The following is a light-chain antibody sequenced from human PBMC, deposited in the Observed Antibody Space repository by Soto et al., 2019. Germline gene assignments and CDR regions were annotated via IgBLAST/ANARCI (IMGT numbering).Light chain of an antibody. CDR1: QSISGW. J-gene: IGKJ1*01. Sequence: DIQVTQSPSTLSASVGERVTITFRASQSISGWLAWYQQKPGKAPKLMIYDASSLESGVPSRFSGSGSGTEFTLTISSLQPDDFATYYCQQYNTYRTFGQGTKVDI. V-gene: IGKV1-5*01. CDR2: DAS. CDR3: QQYNTYRT.